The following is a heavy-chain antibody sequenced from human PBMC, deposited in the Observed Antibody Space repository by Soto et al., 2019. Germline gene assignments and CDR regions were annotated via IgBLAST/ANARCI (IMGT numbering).Heavy chain of an antibody. CDR2: INHIGDS. CDR3: ARDFGAGAHFDH. CDR1: GGSLTDYW. V-gene: IGHV4-34*01. Sequence: QVHLQQWGTGLLKPSETLSLTCAVYGGSLTDYWWTWIRQTPGKGLEWIGEINHIGDSNHNPSLKSXXTISLVTSQNQFSLKFTSVTVAETAVYYCARDFGAGAHFDHWGQGSLVTVSS. J-gene: IGHJ4*02. D-gene: IGHD3-10*01.